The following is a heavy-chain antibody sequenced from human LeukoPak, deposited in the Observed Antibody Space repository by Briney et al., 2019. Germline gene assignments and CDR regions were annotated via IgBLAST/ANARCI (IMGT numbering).Heavy chain of an antibody. V-gene: IGHV1-46*02. CDR3: ASLYYYDSSGYYDGDAFDI. J-gene: IGHJ3*02. Sequence: ASVKVSCKASGYTFNNHYMYWVRQAPGQGLEWMGVINPSGGSTSYAQKFQGRVTMTRDTSTSTVYMELSSLRSEDTAVYYCASLYYYDSSGYYDGDAFDIWGQGAMVTVSS. CDR2: INPSGGST. CDR1: GYTFNNHY. D-gene: IGHD3-22*01.